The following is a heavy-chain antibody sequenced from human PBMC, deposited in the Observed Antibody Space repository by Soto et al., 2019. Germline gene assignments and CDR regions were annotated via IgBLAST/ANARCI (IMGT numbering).Heavy chain of an antibody. CDR3: VLCERWDPRSFHPYGMDV. CDR1: GYTFTSSD. J-gene: IGHJ6*01. D-gene: IGHD1-26*01. CDR2: MNPNSGNT. V-gene: IGHV1-8*01. Sequence: QVQLVQSGAEVKKPGASVKVSCKASGYTFTSSDINWVRQATGQGLEWMGWMNPNSGNTGYAQKFQGSVTMTRTTSRSTAYLVLSSLTSKDTAVYYCVLCERWDPRSFHPYGMDVW.